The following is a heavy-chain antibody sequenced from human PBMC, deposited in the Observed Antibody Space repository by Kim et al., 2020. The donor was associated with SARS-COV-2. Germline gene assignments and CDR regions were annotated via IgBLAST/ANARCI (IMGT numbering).Heavy chain of an antibody. V-gene: IGHV3-43*01. CDR2: ITWDSTST. CDR3: VKDHLTGGYYSNNGRGEGLDV. J-gene: IGHJ6*02. CDR1: GFSLDDYT. Sequence: GGSLRLSCAGSGFSLDDYTMHWVRQRPGKPLEWVALITWDSTSTYYADSVKGRFTISRDNSGKSLYLELSSLRTDDTALYYCVKDHLTGGYYSNNGRGEGLDVWGRGTTVTVSS. D-gene: IGHD3-22*01.